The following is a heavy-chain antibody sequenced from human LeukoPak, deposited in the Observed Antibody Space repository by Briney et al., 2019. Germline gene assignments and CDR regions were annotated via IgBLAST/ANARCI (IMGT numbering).Heavy chain of an antibody. J-gene: IGHJ6*02. V-gene: IGHV1-2*04. CDR1: GYTFTGYY. Sequence: ASVKVSCTASGYTFTGYYMHWVRQAPGQGLEWMGWINPNSGGTNYARKFQGWVTMTRDTSISTAYMELSRLRSDDTAVYYCARDSQLARPPWIYGMDVWGQGTTVTVSS. CDR3: ARDSQLARPPWIYGMDV. CDR2: INPNSGGT. D-gene: IGHD6-6*01.